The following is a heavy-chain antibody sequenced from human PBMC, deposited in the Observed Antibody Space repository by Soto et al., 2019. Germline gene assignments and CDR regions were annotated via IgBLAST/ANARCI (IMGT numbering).Heavy chain of an antibody. J-gene: IGHJ6*02. CDR2: IIPVFRAP. D-gene: IGHD5-12*01. V-gene: IGHV1-69*12. Sequence: QVHLVQSGAEVKKPGSSVKVSCKVSGGTFNTYAISWVRQASGQGLEWMGGIIPVFRAPDYAQKFQGRVTITADESARTAYMELNGLGSEDTAVYVCARDKGRPRLGVNYYYITDVWGPGTSVTGSS. CDR1: GGTFNTYA. CDR3: ARDKGRPRLGVNYYYITDV.